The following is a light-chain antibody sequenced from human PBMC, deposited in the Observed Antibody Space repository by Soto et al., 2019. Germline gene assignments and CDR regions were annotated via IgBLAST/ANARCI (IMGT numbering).Light chain of an antibody. V-gene: IGKV3-20*01. Sequence: EIVLMPSPGALSLSQGERATLSCRASQSVSSSYLAWYQQKFGQAPRLLIYGASSRATGIPDRFSGSGSGTDFTLTISRLEPEDFAVYYCQQYGSSSWTFGQGTKVDIK. CDR2: GAS. CDR3: QQYGSSSWT. J-gene: IGKJ1*01. CDR1: QSVSSSY.